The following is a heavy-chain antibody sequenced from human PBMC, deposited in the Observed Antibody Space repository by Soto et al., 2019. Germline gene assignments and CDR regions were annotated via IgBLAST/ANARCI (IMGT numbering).Heavy chain of an antibody. CDR2: IYPGDSDT. CDR3: ARQLWLGETYYGMDV. V-gene: IGHV5-51*01. Sequence: GESLKISCKGSGYSFTSYWIGWVRQMPGKGLEWMGIIYPGDSDTRYSPSFQGQVTISADKSISTAYLQWSSLKASDTAMYYCARQLWLGETYYGMDVWGQGTTVTVSS. D-gene: IGHD3-10*01. CDR1: GYSFTSYW. J-gene: IGHJ6*02.